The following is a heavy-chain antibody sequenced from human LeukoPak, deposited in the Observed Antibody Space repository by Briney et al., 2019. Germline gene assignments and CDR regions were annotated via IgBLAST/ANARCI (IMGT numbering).Heavy chain of an antibody. Sequence: GSLRLSCAASGFTFSNYAMSWVRQAPGKGLEWVSGISGGGSTTVYADSVTGRFTISRDNSKNTLYLQMISLRAEDTAVYYCAKDARLGTTYHFDYWGQGTLVTVSS. CDR1: GFTFSNYA. V-gene: IGHV3-23*01. D-gene: IGHD1-26*01. CDR3: AKDARLGTTYHFDY. J-gene: IGHJ4*02. CDR2: ISGGGSTT.